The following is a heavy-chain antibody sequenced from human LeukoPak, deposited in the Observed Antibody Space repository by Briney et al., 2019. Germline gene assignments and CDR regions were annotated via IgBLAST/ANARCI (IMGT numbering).Heavy chain of an antibody. V-gene: IGHV4-59*01. CDR2: IYCSGST. CDR3: ARAVYSEYDWDY. D-gene: IGHD5-12*01. CDR1: GDSISGYY. Sequence: SETLSLTCTVSGDSISGYYWSWIRQPPGKGLEWIGYIYCSGSTNYSPSLKSRVTISVDTSKNQFSLKLSSVTASDTAVYYCARAVYSEYDWDYWGQGTLVTVSS. J-gene: IGHJ4*02.